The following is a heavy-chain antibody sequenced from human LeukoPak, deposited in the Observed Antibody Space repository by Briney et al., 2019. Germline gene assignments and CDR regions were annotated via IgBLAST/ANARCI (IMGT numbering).Heavy chain of an antibody. V-gene: IGHV3-74*01. D-gene: IGHD3-22*01. CDR2: INGDGSST. CDR3: ARDGGSSGYYVNFDY. Sequence: PGGSLRLSCAASGFPFSSYWMHWVRQVPGKGLVWVSRINGDGSSTSYADSVKGRFTISRDNAKNTLYLQMNGLRAEDTAVYYCARDGGSSGYYVNFDYWGQGTLVTVSS. J-gene: IGHJ4*02. CDR1: GFPFSSYW.